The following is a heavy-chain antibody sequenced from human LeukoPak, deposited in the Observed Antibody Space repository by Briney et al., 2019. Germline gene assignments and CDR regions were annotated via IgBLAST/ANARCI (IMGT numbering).Heavy chain of an antibody. CDR1: GFTFSSYA. J-gene: IGHJ4*02. V-gene: IGHV3-64*01. D-gene: IGHD5-24*01. CDR3: ARARRDGYNRPFDY. CDR2: ISSNGGST. Sequence: PGGPLRLSCAASGFTFSSYAMHWVRQAPGKGLEYVSAISSNGGSTYYANSVKGRFTISRDNSKNTLYLQMGSLRAEDMAVYYCARARRDGYNRPFDYWGQGTLVTVSS.